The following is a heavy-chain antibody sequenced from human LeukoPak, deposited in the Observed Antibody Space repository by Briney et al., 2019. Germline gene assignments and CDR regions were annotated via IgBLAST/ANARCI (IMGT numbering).Heavy chain of an antibody. D-gene: IGHD2-15*01. Sequence: GGSLRLSCAASGFTFRSYWMSWVRQAPGKGLEWVANMKLDGSEEYYVDSVKGGFTISSDNAKNSLYLQMNSLRVDDTAVYYCARWARYCSSGSCYSWFDPWGQGTLVTVSS. J-gene: IGHJ5*02. V-gene: IGHV3-7*01. CDR1: GFTFRSYW. CDR2: MKLDGSEE. CDR3: ARWARYCSSGSCYSWFDP.